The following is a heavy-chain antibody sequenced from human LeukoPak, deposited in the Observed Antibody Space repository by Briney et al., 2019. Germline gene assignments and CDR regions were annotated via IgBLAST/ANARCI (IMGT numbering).Heavy chain of an antibody. D-gene: IGHD4-11*01. J-gene: IGHJ4*02. CDR1: GFTFSSTS. CDR3: AKLTTS. Sequence: GGSLRLSCAASGFTFSSTSMSWVRQAPGKGLEWVAVTVGGVDGTYYADSVKGRFTISRDNSNNTLYLQMNSLRAEDTAVYYCAKLTTSWGQGTLVTVSS. V-gene: IGHV3-23*01. CDR2: TVGGVDGT.